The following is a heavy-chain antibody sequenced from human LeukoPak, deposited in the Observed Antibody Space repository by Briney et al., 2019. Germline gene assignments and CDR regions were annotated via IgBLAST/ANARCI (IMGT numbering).Heavy chain of an antibody. V-gene: IGHV3-9*03. J-gene: IGHJ4*02. D-gene: IGHD6-6*01. Sequence: PGGSLRLSCVVSGFTLDDYAMNWVRQAPGKGLEWVSGINWNSQSIAYADSVKGRFTISRDNAKNSLYLQMNDLRPEDMAFYYCAKGSSYTKTYYCDYWGQGTLVTVSS. CDR2: INWNSQSI. CDR3: AKGSSYTKTYYCDY. CDR1: GFTLDDYA.